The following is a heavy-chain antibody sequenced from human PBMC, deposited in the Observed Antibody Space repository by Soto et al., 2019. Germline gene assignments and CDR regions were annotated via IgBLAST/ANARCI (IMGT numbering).Heavy chain of an antibody. Sequence: EVQLLESGGGLVQPGGSLRLSCAASRFSFSDYAMSWVRQAPGKGLEWASAISGSGGSTYSADSVEGRFTISRDNSKNTLYLQMNSLRAEDTAVYYCAKDRGGVLAPSYFDYWGQGTLVTVSS. CDR3: AKDRGGVLAPSYFDY. D-gene: IGHD3-10*01. CDR2: ISGSGGST. J-gene: IGHJ4*02. V-gene: IGHV3-23*01. CDR1: RFSFSDYA.